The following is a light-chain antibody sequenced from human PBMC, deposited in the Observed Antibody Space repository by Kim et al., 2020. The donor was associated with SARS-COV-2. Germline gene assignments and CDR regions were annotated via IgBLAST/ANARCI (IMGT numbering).Light chain of an antibody. CDR2: SNN. CDR1: RANIGSNT. CDR3: AAWDDSLNGYV. J-gene: IGLJ1*01. Sequence: GHMVTISCSGRRANIGSNTANWYQQLPGTAPKLLIYSNNQRPSGVPDRFSGSKSGTSASLAISGLQSEDEADYYCAAWDDSLNGYVFGTGTKVTVL. V-gene: IGLV1-44*01.